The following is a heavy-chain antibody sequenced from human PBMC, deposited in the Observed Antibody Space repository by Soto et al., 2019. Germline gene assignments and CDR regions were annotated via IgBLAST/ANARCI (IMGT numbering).Heavy chain of an antibody. J-gene: IGHJ6*01. D-gene: IGHD2-2*01. CDR2: ISYDGSNK. V-gene: IGHV3-30*18. Sequence: SCATSXFTFIIYCIHLFLQAPCNCLEWVAVISYDGSNKYYADSVKGRFTISRDNSKNTLYLKMNRMRAEDTAVYYCEKDSGEVVQADKAKYGMEVWGQGTTV. CDR1: XFTFIIYC. CDR3: EKDSGEVVQADKAKYGMEV.